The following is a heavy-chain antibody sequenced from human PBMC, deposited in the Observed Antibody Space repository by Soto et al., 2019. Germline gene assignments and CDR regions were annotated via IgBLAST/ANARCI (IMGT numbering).Heavy chain of an antibody. Sequence: GGSLRLSCTASGFTFGDYAMSWFRQAPGEGLEWVGFIRSKAYGGTTEYAASVKGRFTISRDDSKSIAYLQMNSLKTEDTAVYYCTRADCSGGSCYQGFDYWGQGT. CDR2: IRSKAYGGTT. V-gene: IGHV3-49*03. J-gene: IGHJ4*02. CDR3: TRADCSGGSCYQGFDY. CDR1: GFTFGDYA. D-gene: IGHD2-15*01.